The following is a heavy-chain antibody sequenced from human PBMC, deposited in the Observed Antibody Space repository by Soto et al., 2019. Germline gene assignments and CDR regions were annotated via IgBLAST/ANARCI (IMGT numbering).Heavy chain of an antibody. V-gene: IGHV4-61*01. CDR1: GGSVSSGNYY. CDR3: ARHNYYDSSGPSFDY. D-gene: IGHD3-22*01. Sequence: PSETLSLTFTVSGGSVSSGNYYWSWIRQPPGKGLEWIGYIYYSGSTNYYPSLKSRVTISLDTSKNQFSLKLSSVTAAATAVYYCARHNYYDSSGPSFDYWGQGTLVTVSS. J-gene: IGHJ4*02. CDR2: IYYSGST.